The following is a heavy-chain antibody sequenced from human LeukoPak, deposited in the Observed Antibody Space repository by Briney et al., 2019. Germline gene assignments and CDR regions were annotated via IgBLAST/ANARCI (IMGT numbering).Heavy chain of an antibody. CDR1: GFXVSGNL. Sequence: GGSLRLSCAASGFXVSGNLMSWVRQAPGTGLEWVSSISSSSSYIYYADSVKGRFTISRDNAKNSLYLQMDSLRAEDTAVYYCARGSGVRFLEWLLYSDYWGQGTLVTVSS. J-gene: IGHJ4*02. CDR3: ARGSGVRFLEWLLYSDY. CDR2: ISSSSSYI. V-gene: IGHV3-21*01. D-gene: IGHD3-3*01.